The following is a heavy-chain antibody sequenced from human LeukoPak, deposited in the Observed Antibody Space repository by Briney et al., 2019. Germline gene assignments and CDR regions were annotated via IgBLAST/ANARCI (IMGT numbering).Heavy chain of an antibody. CDR3: TRHGLEPTSFYYYMDV. Sequence: PAETLSLTCTVSGVSISNYYWSWLRQPPGKGLEWVGDVYYSGSAHYNPSLKSRVTMSVDTSQTHFSLKLGSVAAADTAVYYCTRHGLEPTSFYYYMDVWGKGTTVTVSS. J-gene: IGHJ6*03. CDR2: VYYSGSA. CDR1: GVSISNYY. D-gene: IGHD1-1*01. V-gene: IGHV4-59*08.